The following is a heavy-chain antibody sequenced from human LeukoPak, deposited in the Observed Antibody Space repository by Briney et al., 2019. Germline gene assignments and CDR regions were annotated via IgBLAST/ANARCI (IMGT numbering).Heavy chain of an antibody. D-gene: IGHD6-19*01. CDR1: GFTFSSYG. Sequence: GGSLRLSCAASGFTFSSYGMHWVRQAPGKGLEWVAFIRYDGSKKYYADSVKGRFTISRDNSKNTLYLQMNSLRAEDTAVYYCAGHNDSSGWYSPYFDYWGQGTLVTVSS. J-gene: IGHJ4*02. CDR2: IRYDGSKK. V-gene: IGHV3-30*02. CDR3: AGHNDSSGWYSPYFDY.